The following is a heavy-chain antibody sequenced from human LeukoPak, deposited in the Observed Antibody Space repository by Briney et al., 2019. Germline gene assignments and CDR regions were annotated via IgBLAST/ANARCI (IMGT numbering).Heavy chain of an antibody. Sequence: ASVKVSCKASGYTFTSYGISWVRQAPGQGLEWMGWISAYNGNTNYAQKLQGRVTMTTDTSTSTAYVELRSLRSDDTAVYYCARHYCGGDCYLYYYYGMDVWGQGTTVTVSS. D-gene: IGHD2-21*02. CDR1: GYTFTSYG. CDR3: ARHYCGGDCYLYYYYGMDV. CDR2: ISAYNGNT. V-gene: IGHV1-18*01. J-gene: IGHJ6*02.